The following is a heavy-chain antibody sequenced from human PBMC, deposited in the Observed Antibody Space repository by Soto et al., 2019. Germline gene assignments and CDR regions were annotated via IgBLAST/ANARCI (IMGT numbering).Heavy chain of an antibody. V-gene: IGHV1-2*04. Sequence: APVKVSCKASGYTFTGYYMHWVRQAPGQGLEWMGWINPNSGGTNYAQKFQGWVTMTRDTSISTAYMELSRLRSDDTAVYYCAREELYYYGSGSYFYGMDVWGQGTTVTVSS. CDR3: AREELYYYGSGSYFYGMDV. CDR2: INPNSGGT. J-gene: IGHJ6*02. CDR1: GYTFTGYY. D-gene: IGHD3-10*01.